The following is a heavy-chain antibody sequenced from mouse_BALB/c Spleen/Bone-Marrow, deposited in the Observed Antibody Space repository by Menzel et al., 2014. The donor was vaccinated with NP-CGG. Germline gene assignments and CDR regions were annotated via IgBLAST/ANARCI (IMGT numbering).Heavy chain of an antibody. J-gene: IGHJ2*01. D-gene: IGHD2-1*01. V-gene: IGHV1-66*01. CDR1: GYSFTCYY. CDR3: ARSGYVGNYPYFDY. Sequence: VKVVESGPELVKPGASVKISCKASGYSFTCYYIHWVKQRPGQGLEWIGWIFPGSGNTKYNEKFKGKATLTADTSSSTAYMQLSSLTSEDSAVYFCARSGYVGNYPYFDYWGQGTTLTVSS. CDR2: IFPGSGNT.